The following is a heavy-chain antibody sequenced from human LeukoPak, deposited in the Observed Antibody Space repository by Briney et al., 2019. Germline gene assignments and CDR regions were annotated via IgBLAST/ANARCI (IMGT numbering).Heavy chain of an antibody. J-gene: IGHJ4*02. CDR3: ARDVHSSGYYDNDY. Sequence: ASVKVSCKASGYSSTTYGISWVRQAPGQGLEWMGWISAYSGNTNYAQKLQGRVTMTIDISTSTAYMELRSLRSDDTAVYYCARDVHSSGYYDNDYWGQGTLVTVSS. CDR1: GYSSTTYG. V-gene: IGHV1-18*01. D-gene: IGHD3-22*01. CDR2: ISAYSGNT.